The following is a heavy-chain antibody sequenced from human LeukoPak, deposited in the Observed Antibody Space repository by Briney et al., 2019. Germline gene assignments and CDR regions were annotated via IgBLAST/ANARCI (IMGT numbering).Heavy chain of an antibody. CDR2: ISSSSSTI. V-gene: IGHV3-48*01. D-gene: IGHD3-9*01. CDR1: GFTFSSYS. J-gene: IGHJ4*02. CDR3: ASLPPHYDILTGYYHEDDY. Sequence: GGSLRLSCAASGFTFSSYSMNWVRQAPGKGLEWVSYISSSSSTIYYADSVKGRFTISRDNAKNSLYLQMNSLRAEDTAVYYCASLPPHYDILTGYYHEDDYWGQGTLVTVSS.